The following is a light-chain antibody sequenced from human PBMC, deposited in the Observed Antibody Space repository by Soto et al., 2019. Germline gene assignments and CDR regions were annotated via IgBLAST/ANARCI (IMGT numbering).Light chain of an antibody. CDR1: SSDVGGYNY. V-gene: IGLV2-14*03. Sequence: QSALTQPASVSGSPGQSITISCTGTSSDVGGYNYVSWYQHHPGEAPKLMIYDVSNRPSGVSSRFSGSKSGNTASLTISGLQAEDEADYYCTSYTSSTAWVFGGGTKL. J-gene: IGLJ3*02. CDR2: DVS. CDR3: TSYTSSTAWV.